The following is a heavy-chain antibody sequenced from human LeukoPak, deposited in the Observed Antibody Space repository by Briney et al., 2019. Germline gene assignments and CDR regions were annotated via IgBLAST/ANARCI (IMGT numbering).Heavy chain of an antibody. CDR1: GGSFSGYY. Sequence: PSETLSLTCAVYGGSFSGYYWSWIRQPPGKGLEWIGEINHSGSTNYNPSLESRVTISVDTSKNQFSLKLSSVTAADTAVYYCASIRGGSYRYYFDYWGQGTLVTVSS. CDR2: INHSGST. D-gene: IGHD1-26*01. CDR3: ASIRGGSYRYYFDY. J-gene: IGHJ4*02. V-gene: IGHV4-34*01.